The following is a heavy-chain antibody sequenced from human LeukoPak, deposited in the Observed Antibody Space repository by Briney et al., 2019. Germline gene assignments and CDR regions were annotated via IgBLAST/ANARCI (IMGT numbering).Heavy chain of an antibody. Sequence: ESLKISCAASGFTVSSNYMSWVRQAPGKGLEWVSVIYSGGSTYYADSVKGRFTISRDNSKNTLHLQMNSLRAEDTAVYYCARDSGGYSHWGQGTLVTVSS. V-gene: IGHV3-53*01. CDR2: IYSGGST. J-gene: IGHJ4*02. CDR3: ARDSGGYSH. CDR1: GFTVSSNY. D-gene: IGHD3-22*01.